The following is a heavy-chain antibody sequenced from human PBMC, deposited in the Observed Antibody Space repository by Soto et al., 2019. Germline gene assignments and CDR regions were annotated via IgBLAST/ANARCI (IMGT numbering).Heavy chain of an antibody. Sequence: SVKVSCKASGYTFTSYGISWVRQAPGQGLEWMGWISAYNGNTNYAQKLQGRVTMTTDTSTSTAYMELRSLRSDDTAVYYCARVRDIVVVLAATRNYYYYYMDVPGKGTTVIGSS. V-gene: IGHV1-18*01. J-gene: IGHJ6*03. D-gene: IGHD2-2*01. CDR3: ARVRDIVVVLAATRNYYYYYMDV. CDR2: ISAYNGNT. CDR1: GYTFTSYG.